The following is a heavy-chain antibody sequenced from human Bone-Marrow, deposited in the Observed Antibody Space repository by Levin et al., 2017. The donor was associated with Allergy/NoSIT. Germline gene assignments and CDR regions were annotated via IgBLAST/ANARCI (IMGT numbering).Heavy chain of an antibody. J-gene: IGHJ5*02. CDR2: INHSGST. CDR3: ARGQWLVRWGNWFDP. CDR1: GGSFSGYY. D-gene: IGHD6-19*01. V-gene: IGHV4-34*01. Sequence: SQTLSLTCAVYGGSFSGYYWSWIRQPPGKGLEWIGEINHSGSTNYNPSLKSRVTISVDTSKNQFSLKLSSVTAADTAVYYCARGQWLVRWGNWFDPWGQGTLVTVSS.